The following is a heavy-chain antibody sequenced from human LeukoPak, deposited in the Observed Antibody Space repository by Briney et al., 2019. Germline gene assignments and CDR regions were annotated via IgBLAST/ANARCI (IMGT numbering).Heavy chain of an antibody. D-gene: IGHD4-17*01. CDR3: GARGPDYGDYEGDAFDI. J-gene: IGHJ3*02. Sequence: SETLSLTCTVSGGSISSSTYYWGWIRQPPGKGLEWIVSFHYSGSTYYNPSLKRRVTISVDTSKNQFSLKLSSVTAADTAVYYCGARGPDYGDYEGDAFDIWGQGTMVTVSS. CDR2: FHYSGST. V-gene: IGHV4-39*07. CDR1: GGSISSSTYY.